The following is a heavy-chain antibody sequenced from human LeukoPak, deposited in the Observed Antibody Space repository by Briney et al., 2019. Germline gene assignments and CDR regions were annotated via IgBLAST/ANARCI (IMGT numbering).Heavy chain of an antibody. Sequence: PSETLSLTCTVSGYSISSGYYWGWIRQPPGKGLEWIGSIYHSGSTYYNPSPKSRVTISVDTSKNQFSLKLSSVTAADTAVYYCARDLGGTAMVSAYWGQGTLVTVSS. CDR2: IYHSGST. CDR3: ARDLGGTAMVSAY. J-gene: IGHJ4*02. CDR1: GYSISSGYY. D-gene: IGHD5-18*01. V-gene: IGHV4-38-2*02.